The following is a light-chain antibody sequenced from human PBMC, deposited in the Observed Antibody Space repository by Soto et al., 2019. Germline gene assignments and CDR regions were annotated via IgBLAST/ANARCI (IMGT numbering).Light chain of an antibody. CDR3: QHDNDWPPTWT. V-gene: IGKV3-15*01. CDR1: QSVSSK. CDR2: GAS. J-gene: IGKJ1*01. Sequence: EIVMTQSPATLSVSPGERATLSCRASQSVSSKLAWYQQKPGQAPRVLIFGASTRATGIPARFSGSGSGTEFTLTISSLQSEDFAVYYCQHDNDWPPTWTFGQGTSVEIK.